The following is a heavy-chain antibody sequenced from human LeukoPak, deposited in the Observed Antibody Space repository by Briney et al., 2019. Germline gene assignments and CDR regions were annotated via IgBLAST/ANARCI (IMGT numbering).Heavy chain of an antibody. CDR1: GFTFSSYE. Sequence: GGSLRLSCAASGFTFSSYEMNWVRQAPGKGLEWVSYISSSGSTIYYADSVKGRFTISRDNARNSLYLQMNSLRAEDTAVYYCARGSMGGYYYYYMDVWGKGTTVTISS. CDR2: ISSSGSTI. D-gene: IGHD2/OR15-2a*01. CDR3: ARGSMGGYYYYYMDV. V-gene: IGHV3-48*03. J-gene: IGHJ6*03.